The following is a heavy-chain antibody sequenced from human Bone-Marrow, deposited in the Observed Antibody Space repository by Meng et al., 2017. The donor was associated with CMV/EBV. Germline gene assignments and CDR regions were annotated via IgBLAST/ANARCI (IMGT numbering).Heavy chain of an antibody. D-gene: IGHD3-3*01. CDR3: ARGRAYDVWRSHDASDI. Sequence: GGSLRLSCAASGFTVSRNHMSWVRQVPGKGLEWVSLIYGGGSTFYADSVKGRFTISRDNSKNTLYLQMSGLRVEDTAVYYCARGRAYDVWRSHDASDIWGQGTLVTVSS. CDR1: GFTVSRNH. CDR2: IYGGGST. V-gene: IGHV3-66*02. J-gene: IGHJ3*02.